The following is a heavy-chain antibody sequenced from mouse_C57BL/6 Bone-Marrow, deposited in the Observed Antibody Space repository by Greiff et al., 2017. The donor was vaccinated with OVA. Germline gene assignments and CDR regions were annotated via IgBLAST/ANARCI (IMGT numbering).Heavy chain of an antibody. D-gene: IGHD2-4*01. J-gene: IGHJ3*01. CDR1: GFSLTSYG. Sequence: QVQLQQSGPGLVQPSQSLSITCTVSGFSLTSYGVHWVRQSPGKGLEWLGVIWSGGSTDYNAAFISRLSISKDNSKSQVFFKMNSLQADDTAIYYCARMNDYDGFAYWGQGTLVTVSA. V-gene: IGHV2-2*01. CDR3: ARMNDYDGFAY. CDR2: IWSGGST.